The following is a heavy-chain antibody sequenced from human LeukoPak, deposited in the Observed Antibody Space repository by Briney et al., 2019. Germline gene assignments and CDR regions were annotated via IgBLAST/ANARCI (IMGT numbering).Heavy chain of an antibody. D-gene: IGHD6-13*01. V-gene: IGHV4-59*01. CDR1: GGSISSYY. Sequence: SETLSLACTVSGGSISSYYWSWIRQPPGKGLEWMGYIYYSGSTNYNPSLKSRVTISVDTSKNQFSLKLSSVTAADTAVYYCARVPVDSSGWYRGWFDPWGQGTLVTVSS. CDR2: IYYSGST. CDR3: ARVPVDSSGWYRGWFDP. J-gene: IGHJ5*02.